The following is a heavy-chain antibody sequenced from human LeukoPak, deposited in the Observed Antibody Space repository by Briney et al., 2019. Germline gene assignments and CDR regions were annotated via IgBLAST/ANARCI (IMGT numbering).Heavy chain of an antibody. V-gene: IGHV3-7*01. J-gene: IGHJ4*02. CDR1: GFTFSNSW. CDR3: TRDTDGSLDY. CDR2: IKQDGSTK. D-gene: IGHD1-26*01. Sequence: GQSLRLSCAASGFTFSNSWMAWVRQDPGQGREWVANIKQDGSTKHYADSLKGRFTISRHNPKNSLYLQMNHLRADDTAVYYYTRDTDGSLDYWGQGILVTVAS.